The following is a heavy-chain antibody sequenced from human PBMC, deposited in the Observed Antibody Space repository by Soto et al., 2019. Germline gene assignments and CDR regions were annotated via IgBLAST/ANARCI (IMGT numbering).Heavy chain of an antibody. CDR3: ATHYDFWSLKGMAV. CDR1: GYTLTELS. Sequence: GASVKVSCKVSGYTLTELSMHWVRQAPGKGPEWMGGFDPEDGETIYAQKFQGRVTMTEDTSTDTAYMELSSLRSEDTAVYYCATHYDFWSLKGMAVWGQGTTVTVSS. D-gene: IGHD3-3*01. CDR2: FDPEDGET. V-gene: IGHV1-24*01. J-gene: IGHJ6*02.